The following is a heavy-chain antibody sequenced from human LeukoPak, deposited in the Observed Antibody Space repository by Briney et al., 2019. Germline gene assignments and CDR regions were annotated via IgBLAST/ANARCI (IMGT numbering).Heavy chain of an antibody. J-gene: IGHJ4*02. CDR1: GFTFSSIA. CDR2: ISGSGGGT. V-gene: IGHV3-23*01. D-gene: IGHD6-19*01. CDR3: ARGTGSGWYGAD. Sequence: GGSLRLSCAASGFTFSSIAMSWVRQAPDKGLEWVSTISGSGGGTYYADSVKGRFTISRDNSKNTLYLQMNSLRAEDTAVYYCARGTGSGWYGADWGQGTLVTVSS.